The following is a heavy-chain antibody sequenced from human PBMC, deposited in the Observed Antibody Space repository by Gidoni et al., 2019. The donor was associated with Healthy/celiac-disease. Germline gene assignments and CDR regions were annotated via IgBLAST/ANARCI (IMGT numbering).Heavy chain of an antibody. CDR2: INHSGST. CDR3: ARGWLRGYYGSGSYYRREALDY. CDR1: GGSFSGYY. D-gene: IGHD3-10*01. Sequence: QVQLQQWGAGLLKPSETLSLTCAVYGGSFSGYYWSWIRQPPGKGLEWIGEINHSGSTNYNPSLKSRVTLSVDTSKNQFSLKLSSVTAADTAVYYCARGWLRGYYGSGSYYRREALDYWGQGTLVTVSS. J-gene: IGHJ4*02. V-gene: IGHV4-34*01.